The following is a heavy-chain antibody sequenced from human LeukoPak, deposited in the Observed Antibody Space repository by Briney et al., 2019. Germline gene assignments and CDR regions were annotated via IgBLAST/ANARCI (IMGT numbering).Heavy chain of an antibody. CDR2: IRNKPNSYTT. CDR3: ARRMGGGRALDY. D-gene: IGHD3-16*01. Sequence: GGSLRLSCAASGFSFSDHYLGWVRQAPGKGLEWVGLIRNKPNSYTTEYAASVKGRFTISRDDSRNELYLQMNSLKIEDTAMYYCARRMGGGRALDYWGQGTLVTVSS. V-gene: IGHV3-72*01. J-gene: IGHJ4*02. CDR1: GFSFSDHY.